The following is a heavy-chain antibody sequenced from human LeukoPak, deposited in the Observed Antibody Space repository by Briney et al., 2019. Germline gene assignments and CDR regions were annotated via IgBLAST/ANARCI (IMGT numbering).Heavy chain of an antibody. CDR3: ASRVVPAASYYYYYMDV. J-gene: IGHJ6*03. CDR2: MNPNSGNT. CDR1: GYTFTSYD. V-gene: IGHV1-8*01. D-gene: IGHD2-2*01. Sequence: GASVKVSCKASGYTFTSYDINWVRQATGQGLEWMGWMNPNSGNTGYAQKFQGRVTMTRNTSISTAYMELSSLRSEDTAVYHCASRVVPAASYYYYYMDVWGKGTTVTVSS.